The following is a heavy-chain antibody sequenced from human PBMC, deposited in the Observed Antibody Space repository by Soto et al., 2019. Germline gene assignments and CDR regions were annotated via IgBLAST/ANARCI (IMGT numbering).Heavy chain of an antibody. CDR2: INAGNGNT. D-gene: IGHD1-1*01. J-gene: IGHJ5*02. CDR1: GYTFTSYA. Sequence: QVQLVQSGAEEKKPGASVKVSCKASGYTFTSYAMHWVRQAPGQRLEWMGWINAGNGNTKYSQKFQGRVTITRDTSASTAYMELSSLKSEYTPVYYCAGAGSQVQPPGSFNPWGQGTLLTVSS. V-gene: IGHV1-3*05. CDR3: AGAGSQVQPPGSFNP.